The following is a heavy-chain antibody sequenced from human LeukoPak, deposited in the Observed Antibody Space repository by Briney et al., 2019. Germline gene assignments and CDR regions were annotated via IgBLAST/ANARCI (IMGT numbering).Heavy chain of an antibody. V-gene: IGHV4-34*01. CDR1: GGSFSGYY. J-gene: IGHJ4*02. Sequence: PSETLSLTCAVYGGSFSGYYWSWIRQPPGKGLEWIGEINHSGSTNYNPSLKSRVTISVDTSKNQFSLKLSSVTAADTAVYYCARGPEYFYDTSWGQGTLVIVSS. D-gene: IGHD3-22*01. CDR2: INHSGST. CDR3: ARGPEYFYDTS.